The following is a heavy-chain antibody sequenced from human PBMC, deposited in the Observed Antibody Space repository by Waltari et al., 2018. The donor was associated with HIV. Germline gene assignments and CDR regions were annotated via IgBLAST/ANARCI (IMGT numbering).Heavy chain of an antibody. V-gene: IGHV4-34*01. D-gene: IGHD3-10*01. CDR3: ARGGNYYGSGSYYKLDY. CDR2: INHSGST. Sequence: AGLLKPSETLSLTCAVYGVSFRGYYWSWIRQSPGKGLEWIGEINHSGSTNYNPSLKSRVTMSVDTSKNQFSLKLSFVTAADTAVYYCARGGNYYGSGSYYKLDYWGQGTLVTVSS. J-gene: IGHJ4*02. CDR1: GVSFRGYY.